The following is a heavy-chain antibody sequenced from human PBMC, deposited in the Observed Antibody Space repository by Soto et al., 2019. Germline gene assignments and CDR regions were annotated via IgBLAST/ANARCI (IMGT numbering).Heavy chain of an antibody. CDR1: GYTVNSCW. Sequence: GESLKISCQGSGYTVNSCWIGWVRQMPGEGLEWMGLMFPWTSDTRYNPSFQGQVPISADKSIRTAYLQWSSLEASDTAMYSCARPTYCSSTHCSPFDYWGQGTLVTVSS. CDR3: ARPTYCSSTHCSPFDY. V-gene: IGHV5-51*01. D-gene: IGHD2-2*01. J-gene: IGHJ4*02. CDR2: MFPWTSDT.